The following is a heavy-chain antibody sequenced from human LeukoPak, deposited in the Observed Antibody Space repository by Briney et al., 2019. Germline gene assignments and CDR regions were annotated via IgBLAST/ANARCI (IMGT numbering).Heavy chain of an antibody. CDR2: IKQDGSEK. CDR3: ARDHGLESGMAGTFGHDH. Sequence: GGSLRLSCAASGFTLSSYWMSWVRQTPGKGLEWVANIKQDGSEKYCVDSVKGRFTISRDNAKNSLYLQMNSLRAEDTAVYYCARDHGLESGMAGTFGHDHWGQGTLVTVSS. D-gene: IGHD3-3*01. V-gene: IGHV3-7*01. J-gene: IGHJ4*02. CDR1: GFTLSSYW.